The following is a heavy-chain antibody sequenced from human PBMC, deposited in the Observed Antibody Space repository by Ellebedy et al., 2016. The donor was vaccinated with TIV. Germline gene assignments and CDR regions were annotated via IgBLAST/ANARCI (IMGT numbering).Heavy chain of an antibody. Sequence: GESLKISCAASGFTFSSHWMHWVRPAPGKGLVWVSRINSDGSSTSYADSVKGRFTISRDNAKNTLFLQMNSLRAEDTAVYYCARGLDYWGQGTLVTVSS. CDR3: ARGLDY. V-gene: IGHV3-74*01. CDR2: INSDGSST. D-gene: IGHD6-19*01. CDR1: GFTFSSHW. J-gene: IGHJ4*01.